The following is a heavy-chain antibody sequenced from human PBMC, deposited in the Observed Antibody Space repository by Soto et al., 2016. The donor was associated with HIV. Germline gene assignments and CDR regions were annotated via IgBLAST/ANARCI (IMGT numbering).Heavy chain of an antibody. V-gene: IGHV3-9*01. CDR1: GFTFDDYA. Sequence: EVQLVESGGGLEQPGRSLRLSCTASGFTFDDYAMHWVRQAPGKGLEWVSGITWNSNNIDYADSVKGRFTVSRDNAKNSLYLEINSLRPEDTALYYGVKDAGTNFYWYLDLWGRGTLVTVSS. D-gene: IGHD1-1*01. CDR2: ITWNSNNI. CDR3: VKDAGTNFYWYLDL. J-gene: IGHJ2*01.